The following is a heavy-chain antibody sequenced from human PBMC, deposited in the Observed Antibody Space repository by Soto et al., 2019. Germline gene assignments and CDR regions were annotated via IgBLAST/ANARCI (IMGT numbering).Heavy chain of an antibody. J-gene: IGHJ4*02. Sequence: ASVKVSCKVSGYTLTELSMHWVRQAPGKGLEWMGGFDPEDGETIYAQKFQGRVTMTADTSTGTAYMELRSLRSDDTAVYYCARDARGDEAPMDYWGQGTLVTVSS. V-gene: IGHV1-24*01. CDR1: GYTLTELS. CDR3: ARDARGDEAPMDY. CDR2: FDPEDGET. D-gene: IGHD3-10*01.